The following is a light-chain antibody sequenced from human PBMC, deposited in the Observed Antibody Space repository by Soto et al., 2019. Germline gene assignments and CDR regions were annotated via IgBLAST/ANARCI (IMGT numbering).Light chain of an antibody. Sequence: DIQMTQSPSFLSAYVGDRVTITCRASQGIWSSLAWYQQKPGKAPKLLISDASSLETGVPSRFSGSGSGTEFTLTINSLQPDDFATYYCQQYKSYWTFGQGTKVDIK. CDR1: QGIWSS. J-gene: IGKJ1*01. CDR3: QQYKSYWT. V-gene: IGKV1-5*01. CDR2: DAS.